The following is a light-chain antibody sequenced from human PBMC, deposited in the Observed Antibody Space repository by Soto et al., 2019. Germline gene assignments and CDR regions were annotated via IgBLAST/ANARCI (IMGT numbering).Light chain of an antibody. J-gene: IGLJ3*02. CDR2: EDN. V-gene: IGLV6-57*03. Sequence: NFMLTQPHSVSESPGKTVTISCTRSSGSIASNYVQWYQQRPGSAPTTVIYEDNQRPSGVPDRFSGSIDSSSNSASLTISGLKTEDEADYYCQSYESSYRVFGGGTKLTVL. CDR3: QSYESSYRV. CDR1: SGSIASNY.